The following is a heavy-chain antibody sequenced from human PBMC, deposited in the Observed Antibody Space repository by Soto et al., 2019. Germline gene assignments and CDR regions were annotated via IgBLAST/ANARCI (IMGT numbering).Heavy chain of an antibody. CDR3: ARAKYEYIWGSSHPFDQ. CDR1: GKSFDNFA. Sequence: QVQLVQSGAEVKKPGASVRLSCKVSGKSFDNFAVHWVRQTPGQRPEWMGRINVGDDKTKYSEKFQGRVIVSYDTSATTAYMELRALSSEDTAVYYCARAKYEYIWGSSHPFDQWAQGAQVTVAS. D-gene: IGHD3-16*01. CDR2: INVGDDKT. V-gene: IGHV1-3*01. J-gene: IGHJ4*02.